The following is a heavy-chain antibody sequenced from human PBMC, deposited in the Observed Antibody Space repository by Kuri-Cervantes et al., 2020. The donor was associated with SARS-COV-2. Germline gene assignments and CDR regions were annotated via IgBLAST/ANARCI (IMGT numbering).Heavy chain of an antibody. V-gene: IGHV4-34*01. D-gene: IGHD2-2*01. Sequence: SETLSLTCAVYGGSFSGYYWSWVRQPPGKGLEWIGEINHSGSTNYNPSLKSRVTISVDTSKNQLSLKLSSVTAANTAVYYCASRGSGVVEPAAGNWFDSWGQGTLVTVSS. CDR1: GGSFSGYY. J-gene: IGHJ5*01. CDR2: INHSGST. CDR3: ASRGSGVVEPAAGNWFDS.